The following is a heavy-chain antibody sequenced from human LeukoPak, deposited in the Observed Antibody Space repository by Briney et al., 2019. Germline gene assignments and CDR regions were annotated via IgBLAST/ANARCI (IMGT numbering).Heavy chain of an antibody. Sequence: ASVKVSCKASGYTFTGYYMHWVRQAPGQGLEWMGWINPNSGGTNYAQKFQGRLTMTTDTSTSTAYMELRSLRSDDTAVYYCARDGHSSGYYQTDAFHIWGQGTMVTVSS. V-gene: IGHV1-2*02. D-gene: IGHD3-22*01. CDR2: INPNSGGT. CDR3: ARDGHSSGYYQTDAFHI. J-gene: IGHJ3*02. CDR1: GYTFTGYY.